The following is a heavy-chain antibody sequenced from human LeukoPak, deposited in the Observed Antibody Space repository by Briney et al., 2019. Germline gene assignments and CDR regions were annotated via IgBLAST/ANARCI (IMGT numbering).Heavy chain of an antibody. V-gene: IGHV4-34*01. D-gene: IGHD3-22*01. J-gene: IGHJ3*02. CDR1: GGSFSGYY. CDR2: INHSGST. CDR3: ARDRYYYDSSGYNRDAFDI. Sequence: SETLSLTCAVYGGSFSGYYWSWIRQPPGKGLEWIGEINHSGSTNYNPSPKSRVTISVDTSKNQFSLKLSSVTAADTAVYYCARDRYYYDSSGYNRDAFDIWGQGTMVTVSS.